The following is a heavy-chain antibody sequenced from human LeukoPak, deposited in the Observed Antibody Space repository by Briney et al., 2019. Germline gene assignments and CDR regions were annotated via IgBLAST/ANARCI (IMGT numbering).Heavy chain of an antibody. CDR2: INPNSGGT. CDR1: GYTFTSYG. CDR3: ARAGITIFGVVRFGFDY. J-gene: IGHJ4*02. V-gene: IGHV1-2*02. Sequence: ASVKVSCKASGYTFTSYGISWVRQAPGQGLEWMGWINPNSGGTNYAQKFQGRVTMTRDTSISTAYMELSRLRSDDTAVYYCARAGITIFGVVRFGFDYWGQGTLVTVSS. D-gene: IGHD3-3*01.